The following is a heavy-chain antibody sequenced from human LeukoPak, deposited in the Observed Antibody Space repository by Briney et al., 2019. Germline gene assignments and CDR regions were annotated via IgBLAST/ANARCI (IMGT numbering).Heavy chain of an antibody. V-gene: IGHV4-38-2*01. CDR1: GYSISSGYY. CDR3: AKQGPTVVTHFNS. J-gene: IGHJ4*02. Sequence: SETLSLTCAVSGYSISSGYYWGWIRQPPGKGLDWIASMYHSGSTYYNPSLKSRVTISVDTSKNQFSLRLSSVTAADTAVYYCAKQGPTVVTHFNSWGQGTLVTVSS. D-gene: IGHD4-23*01. CDR2: MYHSGST.